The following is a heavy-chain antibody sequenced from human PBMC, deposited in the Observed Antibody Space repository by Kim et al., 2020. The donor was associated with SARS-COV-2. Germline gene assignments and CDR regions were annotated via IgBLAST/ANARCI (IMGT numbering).Heavy chain of an antibody. Sequence: YSPSHTGRVTMSVDTSRNQFTLQLTSVTAADTAVYYCVREGDTNWFDPWGPGILVTVSS. D-gene: IGHD3-16*01. V-gene: IGHV4-30-2*04. J-gene: IGHJ5*02. CDR3: VREGDTNWFDP.